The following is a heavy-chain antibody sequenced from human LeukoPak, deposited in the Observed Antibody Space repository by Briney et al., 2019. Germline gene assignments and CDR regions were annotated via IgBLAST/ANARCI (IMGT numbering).Heavy chain of an antibody. CDR2: IFPGDSDS. CDR1: GYSFASYW. J-gene: IGHJ4*02. Sequence: GESLKISCKGSGYSFASYWIGWVRQMPGKGLEWMGIIFPGDSDSRYSPSFQGQVTLSVDKSISTAYLQWSSLKASDTAMYYCARSRNYFDYWGQGTLVTVSS. V-gene: IGHV5-51*01. CDR3: ARSRNYFDY. D-gene: IGHD1-14*01.